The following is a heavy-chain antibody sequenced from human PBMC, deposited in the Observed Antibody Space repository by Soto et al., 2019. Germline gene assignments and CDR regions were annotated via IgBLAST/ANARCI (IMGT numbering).Heavy chain of an antibody. CDR2: IIPIFGTA. CDR1: GGTFSSYA. Sequence: QVQLVQSGAEVKKPGSSVKVSCKASGGTFSSYAISWVRQAPGQGLEWMVGIIPIFGTANYAQKFQGRVTITADEYTSTAYMELSRLRSEDTAMYYCARLPVADLYRDYWGQGTLVTVSS. J-gene: IGHJ4*02. CDR3: ARLPVADLYRDY. V-gene: IGHV1-69*12. D-gene: IGHD6-19*01.